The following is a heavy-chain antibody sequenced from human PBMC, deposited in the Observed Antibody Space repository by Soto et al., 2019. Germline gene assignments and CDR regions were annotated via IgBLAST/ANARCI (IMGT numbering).Heavy chain of an antibody. J-gene: IGHJ6*02. CDR3: ARDHPLSSSEDSYYYYGMDV. Sequence: SVKVSCKASGGTFSSYAISCVRQAPGQGLEWMGGIIPIFGTANYAQKFQGRVTITADKSTSTAYMELSSLRSEDTAVYYCARDHPLSSSEDSYYYYGMDVWGQGTTVTVSS. V-gene: IGHV1-69*06. CDR1: GGTFSSYA. CDR2: IIPIFGTA. D-gene: IGHD6-6*01.